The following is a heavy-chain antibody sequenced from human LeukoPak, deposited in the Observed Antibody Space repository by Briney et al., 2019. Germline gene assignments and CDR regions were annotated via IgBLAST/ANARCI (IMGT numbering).Heavy chain of an antibody. CDR1: GFSFNTYG. CDR3: AKDLNTYRYDSRDLQH. V-gene: IGHV3-30*18. D-gene: IGHD3-22*01. CDR2: ISYDGSNK. J-gene: IGHJ1*01. Sequence: GRSLRLSCPASGFSFNTYGMHWVRQGPGKGLEWVAVISYDGSNKWYADSVKGRFTISRDNSKNTLYLQMNSLRPEDTAVYFCAKDLNTYRYDSRDLQHWGQGILVTVSS.